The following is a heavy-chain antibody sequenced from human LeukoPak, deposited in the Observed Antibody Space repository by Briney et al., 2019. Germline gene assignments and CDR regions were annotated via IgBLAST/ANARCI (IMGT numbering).Heavy chain of an antibody. D-gene: IGHD2-2*01. CDR1: GFTFSSYW. V-gene: IGHV3-7*01. J-gene: IGHJ1*01. CDR2: IKQDGSEK. CDR3: ARARRPSSYLGFQL. Sequence: PGGSLRLSCAASGFTFSSYWMSWVRQAPGKGLEWVANIKQDGSEKYYVESVKGRFTISRDNAKNSLYLQMNSLRAEDTAVYYCARARRPSSYLGFQLWGQGTLVTVSS.